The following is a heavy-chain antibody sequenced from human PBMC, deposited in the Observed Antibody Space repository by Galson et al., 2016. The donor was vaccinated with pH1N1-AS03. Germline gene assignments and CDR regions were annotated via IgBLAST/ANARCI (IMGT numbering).Heavy chain of an antibody. CDR2: ISGSGDST. CDR3: VTDGTFGSTIEH. D-gene: IGHD2-15*01. CDR1: GIKFSNYA. Sequence: SLRLSCAVSGIKFSNYAMYWVRQAPGKGLEWVSGISGSGDSTYYADSVKGRFTISRDNTKNSLFLHMNSLRAEDTAVYYCVTDGTFGSTIEHWGQGTLVTVSS. V-gene: IGHV3-23*01. J-gene: IGHJ4*02.